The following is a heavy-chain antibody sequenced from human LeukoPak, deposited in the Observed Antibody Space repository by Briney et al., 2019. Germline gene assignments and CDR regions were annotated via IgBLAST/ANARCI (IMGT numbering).Heavy chain of an antibody. Sequence: SETLSLTCTVSGGSISSYYWSWIRQPAGKGLEWIGRIYSSGSTNYNPSLKSRVTTSVDTSKNQFSLKLSSVTAADTAVYYCARAAYDISGYYYVADYWGQGTLVSVSS. CDR2: IYSSGST. CDR1: GGSISSYY. V-gene: IGHV4-4*07. D-gene: IGHD3-22*01. CDR3: ARAAYDISGYYYVADY. J-gene: IGHJ4*02.